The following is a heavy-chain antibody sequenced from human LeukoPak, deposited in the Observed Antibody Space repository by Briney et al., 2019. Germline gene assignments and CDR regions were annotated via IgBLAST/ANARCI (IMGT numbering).Heavy chain of an antibody. CDR2: IYHSGST. D-gene: IGHD2-15*01. V-gene: IGHV4-30-2*01. Sequence: SETLSLTCAVSGGSISSGGYSWSWIRQPPGKGLEWIGYIYHSGSTYYNPSHKSRVTISVDRSKNQFSLKLSSVTAADTAVYYCARGLLLGYCSGGSCYSWFDPWGQGTLVTVSS. J-gene: IGHJ5*02. CDR1: GGSISSGGYS. CDR3: ARGLLLGYCSGGSCYSWFDP.